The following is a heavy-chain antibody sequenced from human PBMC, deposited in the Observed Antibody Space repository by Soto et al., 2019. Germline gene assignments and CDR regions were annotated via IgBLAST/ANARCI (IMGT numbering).Heavy chain of an antibody. J-gene: IGHJ6*03. V-gene: IGHV3-23*01. CDR3: AKDDGSAPGYSYYYMDV. D-gene: IGHD2-15*01. CDR2: ISGSGGST. CDR1: GFTFSSYA. Sequence: GGSLRLSCAASGFTFSSYAMSWVRQAPGKGLEWVSAISGSGGSTYYADSVKGRFTISRDNSKNTLYLQMNSLRAEDTAVYYCAKDDGSAPGYSYYYMDVWGKGTTVTVSS.